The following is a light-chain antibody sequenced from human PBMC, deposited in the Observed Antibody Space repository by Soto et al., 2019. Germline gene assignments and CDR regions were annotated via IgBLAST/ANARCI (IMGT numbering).Light chain of an antibody. V-gene: IGKV3-15*01. CDR3: QQYNNWWT. J-gene: IGKJ1*01. CDR2: GAS. CDR1: QRVSSS. Sequence: EVVMTQSPATLSLSPGERATLSCRASQRVSSSLAWYQQKPGQAPRLLIYGASTRAAGIPDRFSGSGSETECTLTISSLQAEDFAIYYCQQYNNWWTFGQGTKVEIK.